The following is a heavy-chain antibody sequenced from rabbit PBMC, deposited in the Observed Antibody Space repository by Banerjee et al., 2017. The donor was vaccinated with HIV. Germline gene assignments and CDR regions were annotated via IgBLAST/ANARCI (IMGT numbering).Heavy chain of an antibody. CDR1: GFSFSSSYY. CDR2: VYGGSSGTT. V-gene: IGHV1S45*01. CDR3: ARDLAGVIGWNFGL. D-gene: IGHD4-1*01. J-gene: IGHJ6*01. Sequence: QEQLEESGGDLVKPEGSLTLTCTASGFSFSSSYYMCWVRQAPGKGLGWIGCVYGGSSGTTYYASWAKGRFTFSKTSSTTVTLRMTSLTAADTATYFCARDLAGVIGWNFGLWGPGTLVTVS.